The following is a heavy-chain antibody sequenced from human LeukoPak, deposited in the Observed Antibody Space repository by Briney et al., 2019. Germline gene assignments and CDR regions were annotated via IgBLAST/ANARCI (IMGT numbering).Heavy chain of an antibody. D-gene: IGHD3-22*01. CDR2: IYYSGST. J-gene: IGHJ4*02. Sequence: NPSETLSLTCTVSGGSISSGGYYWSWIRQHPGKGLEWIGYIYYSGSTYYNPSLKSRVTISVDTSKNQFSLKPSSVTAADTAVYYCARGAAPVITIDYWGQGTLVTVSS. CDR3: ARGAAPVITIDY. CDR1: GGSISSGGYY. V-gene: IGHV4-31*03.